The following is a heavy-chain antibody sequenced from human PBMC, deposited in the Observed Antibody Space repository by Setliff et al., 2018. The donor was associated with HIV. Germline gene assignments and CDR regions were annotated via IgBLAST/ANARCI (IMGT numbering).Heavy chain of an antibody. Sequence: SVKVSCKASGGTFSSYAISWVRQAPGQGLEWVGGIIPILGIANYAQKFQGRVTITADKSTSTAYMELSSLRSEDTAVYYCANRYCSSTSCYLGWFDPWGQGTLVTVSS. CDR1: GGTFSSYA. CDR2: IIPILGIA. J-gene: IGHJ5*02. CDR3: ANRYCSSTSCYLGWFDP. V-gene: IGHV1-69*10. D-gene: IGHD2-2*01.